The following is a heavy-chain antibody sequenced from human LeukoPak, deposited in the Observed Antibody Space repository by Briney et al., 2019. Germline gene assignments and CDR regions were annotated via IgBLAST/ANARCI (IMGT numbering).Heavy chain of an antibody. V-gene: IGHV3-48*02. J-gene: IGHJ2*01. CDR2: ISSSSSTI. CDR1: GFTLSSYS. CDR3: ARVSWIQLGWYFDL. Sequence: GGSLRLSCAPSGFTLSSYSMNWVRQAPGKGLEWVSYISSSSSTIYYADSVKGRFTISRDNAKNSLYLQMNSLRDEDKAVYYCARVSWIQLGWYFDLWGRGTLVTVSS. D-gene: IGHD5-18*01.